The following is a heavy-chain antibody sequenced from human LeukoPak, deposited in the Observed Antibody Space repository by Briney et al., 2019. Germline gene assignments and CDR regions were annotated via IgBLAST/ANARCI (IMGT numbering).Heavy chain of an antibody. J-gene: IGHJ3*02. V-gene: IGHV3-48*03. D-gene: IGHD5-24*01. CDR1: GFTFSSYE. CDR3: ARDEMATPEDI. Sequence: GGSLRLSCAASGFTFSSYEMNWVRQAPGKGLEWVSYISSSGSTIYYADSVKGRFTISRDNAKNSLYLQMNSLRAEDTAVYYCARDEMATPEDIWGQGTMVTVSS. CDR2: ISSSGSTI.